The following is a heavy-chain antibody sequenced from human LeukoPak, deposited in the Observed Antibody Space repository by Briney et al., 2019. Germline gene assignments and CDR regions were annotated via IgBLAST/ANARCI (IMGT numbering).Heavy chain of an antibody. CDR1: GYSLISYW. J-gene: IGHJ3*02. CDR2: IDPVDTYT. Sequence: GEFLKTFRKSLGYSLISYWNSRGRQLPGEGLEWMVRIDPVDTYTIYSPSFLGDVTISADNSISTAYLQGSSLKASDTAMYYYARKRTEDGAFDIWGQGTMVTVSS. V-gene: IGHV5-10-1*01. D-gene: IGHD1-1*01. CDR3: ARKRTEDGAFDI.